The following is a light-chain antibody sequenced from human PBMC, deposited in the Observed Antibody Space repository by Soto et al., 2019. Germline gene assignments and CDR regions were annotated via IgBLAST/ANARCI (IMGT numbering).Light chain of an antibody. CDR3: QQYNNWPHT. J-gene: IGKJ4*01. Sequence: EIVMTQSPATLSVSPGERATLSCRASQSVSSNLAWYQQKPGQAPRLLIYGASTRATGIPARFSGSGSGTEFTLTISSLQSEDFAVYDCQQYNNWPHTIGGGTKVEIK. V-gene: IGKV3-15*01. CDR1: QSVSSN. CDR2: GAS.